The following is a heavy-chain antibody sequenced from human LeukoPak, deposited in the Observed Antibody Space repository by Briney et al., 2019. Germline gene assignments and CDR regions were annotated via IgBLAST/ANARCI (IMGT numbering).Heavy chain of an antibody. V-gene: IGHV3-33*01. CDR2: IWYDGSNK. Sequence: PGRSLRLSCAASGFTFSSYGMHWVRQAPGKGLEWVAVIWYDGSNKYYADSVKGRFTISRDNSKNTLYLQMNSLSAEDTAVYFCARDTGRYYNSSWYSSFDYWGQGILVIVSS. CDR3: ARDTGRYYNSSWYSSFDY. J-gene: IGHJ4*02. D-gene: IGHD6-13*01. CDR1: GFTFSSYG.